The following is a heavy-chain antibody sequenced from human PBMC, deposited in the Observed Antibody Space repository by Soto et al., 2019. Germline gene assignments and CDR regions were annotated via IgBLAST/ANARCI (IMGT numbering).Heavy chain of an antibody. J-gene: IGHJ4*02. V-gene: IGHV4-39*01. D-gene: IGHD6-13*01. CDR1: GGSISSSSYY. CDR2: IYYSGST. CDR3: ESWRDISRWDFVY. Sequence: SETLSLTCTVSGGSISSSSYYWGWIRQPPGKGLEWIGSIYYSGSTYYNPSLKSRVTISVDTSKNQFSLKLSSVTATDTAVYYCESWRDISRWDFVYWGQGSLVTVSS.